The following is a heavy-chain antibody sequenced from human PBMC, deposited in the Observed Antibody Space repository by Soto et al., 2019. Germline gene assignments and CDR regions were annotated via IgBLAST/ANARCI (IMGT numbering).Heavy chain of an antibody. J-gene: IGHJ6*02. D-gene: IGHD3-10*01. CDR1: GVTFSSYA. V-gene: IGHV1-69*13. Sequence: ASVKVSCKAAGVTFSSYAISWVRQAPGQGLEWMGGIIPIFGTANYAQKFQGRVTITADESTSTAYMELSSLRSEDTAVYYCARDKVCTTRCQSMVRGPGDYYGMDVWGQGTTVTVSS. CDR2: IIPIFGTA. CDR3: ARDKVCTTRCQSMVRGPGDYYGMDV.